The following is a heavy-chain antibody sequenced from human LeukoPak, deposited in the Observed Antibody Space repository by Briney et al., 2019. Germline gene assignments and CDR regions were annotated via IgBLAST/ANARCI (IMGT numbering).Heavy chain of an antibody. J-gene: IGHJ4*02. CDR3: AREGWGTLLDY. CDR1: GFSLGIYW. V-gene: IGHV3-7*01. Sequence: GSLRLSCAASGFSLGIYWMTWVRQSPGKGPEWVARINPDGSVISYVDSVRGRFTISRDNAKNSLFLQMNSLRAEDTAVYYCAREGWGTLLDYWGQGVLVTVSS. CDR2: INPDGSVI. D-gene: IGHD2-8*02.